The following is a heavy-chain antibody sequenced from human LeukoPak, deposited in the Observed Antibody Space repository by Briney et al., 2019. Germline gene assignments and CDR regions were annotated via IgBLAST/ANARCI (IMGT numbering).Heavy chain of an antibody. J-gene: IGHJ4*02. V-gene: IGHV3-43D*04. D-gene: IGHD2-15*01. CDR1: GFTFDDYA. CDR3: AKGHCSGCSCYVLDS. Sequence: TGGSLRLSCAASGFTFDDYAMHWVRQAPGKGLEWVSLISWDGGATYYADSVKGRFTISRDNSKSSLYLQLNSLRSEDTALYYCAKGHCSGCSCYVLDSWGQGTLVTVSS. CDR2: ISWDGGAT.